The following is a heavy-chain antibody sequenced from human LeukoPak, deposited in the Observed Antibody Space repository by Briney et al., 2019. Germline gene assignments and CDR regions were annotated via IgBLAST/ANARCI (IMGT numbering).Heavy chain of an antibody. V-gene: IGHV3-21*01. Sequence: PGGSLRLSCAASGFTFSSYSMNWFRQAPGKGLEWVSSISSSSSYIYYADSVKGRFTISRDNAKNSLYLQMNSLRAEDTAVYYCARAISSSWSGRDYGMDVWGQGTTVTVSS. CDR1: GFTFSSYS. J-gene: IGHJ6*02. D-gene: IGHD6-13*01. CDR2: ISSSSSYI. CDR3: ARAISSSWSGRDYGMDV.